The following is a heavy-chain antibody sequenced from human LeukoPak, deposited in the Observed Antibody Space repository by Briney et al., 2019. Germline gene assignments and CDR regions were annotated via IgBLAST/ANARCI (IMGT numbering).Heavy chain of an antibody. Sequence: PSETLSLTCTVSGYSISSGYYWGWIRQPPGKGLEWIGNIYHSGSTYYNPSLKSRVTISVDTSKNQFSLKLSSVTAADTAVYYCARAGPIPTLYYDKSGFVYWGQGTLVTVSS. D-gene: IGHD3-22*01. J-gene: IGHJ4*02. V-gene: IGHV4-38-2*02. CDR2: IYHSGST. CDR3: ARAGPIPTLYYDKSGFVY. CDR1: GYSISSGYY.